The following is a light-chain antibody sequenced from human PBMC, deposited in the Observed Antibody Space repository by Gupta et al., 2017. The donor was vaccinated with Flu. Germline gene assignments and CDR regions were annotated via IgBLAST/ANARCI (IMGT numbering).Light chain of an antibody. J-gene: IGKJ5*01. CDR3: QQSSSLPNT. Sequence: EIVLTHSPDFQSVTPKEKVTITCRASQSIGSSLHWYQQKPDQSPKLLIKDASQSFSGVPSRFSGSGSGTDFTLTIKSLEAEDAATYYCQQSSSLPNTFGQGTRLEIK. CDR1: QSIGSS. V-gene: IGKV6-21*01. CDR2: DAS.